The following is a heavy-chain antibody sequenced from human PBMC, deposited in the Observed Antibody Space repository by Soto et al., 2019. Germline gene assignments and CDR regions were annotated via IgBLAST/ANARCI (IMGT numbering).Heavy chain of an antibody. J-gene: IGHJ5*02. CDR3: ACSPRIHLRGRWFGP. Sequence: QITLKESGPTLVKPTQTLTLTCTFSGFSLSTSGVGVAWIRQPPGKALEWLALIYWDDDKRYSPSLKSRLTITKDTSKAQVVLTMTHMDPVAKAAYYWACSPRIHLRGRWFGPWGQGTLVTVSS. V-gene: IGHV2-5*02. CDR2: IYWDDDK. CDR1: GFSLSTSGVG. D-gene: IGHD5-12*01.